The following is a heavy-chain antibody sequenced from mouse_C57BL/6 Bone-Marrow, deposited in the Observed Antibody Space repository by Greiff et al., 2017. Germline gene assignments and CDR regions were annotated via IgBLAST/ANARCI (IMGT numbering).Heavy chain of an antibody. D-gene: IGHD1-1*01. J-gene: IGHJ1*03. CDR3: AKPTVVARYVDV. Sequence: VKLMESGAELARPGASVKMSCKASGYTFTSYTMHWVKQRPGQGLEWIGYIHPSSGYTKYNQKFKDKATLTADKSSSTAYMQLSSLTSEDSAVXYCAKPTVVARYVDVWGTGTTVTVSS. V-gene: IGHV1-4*01. CDR1: GYTFTSYT. CDR2: IHPSSGYT.